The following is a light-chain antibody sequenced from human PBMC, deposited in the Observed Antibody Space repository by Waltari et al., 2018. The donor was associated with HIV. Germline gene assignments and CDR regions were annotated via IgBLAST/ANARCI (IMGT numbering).Light chain of an antibody. Sequence: QSALTQPPSASGSPGQSVTISCNGPSSDVGGNNYVSWYQQYPGKAPRLMIYEVYKRPSGVPHRFSGSKSGNTASLTVSGLQAEDEANYYCSSYAGINTYVLFGGGTKLTVL. CDR1: SSDVGGNNY. CDR2: EVY. CDR3: SSYAGINTYVL. V-gene: IGLV2-8*01. J-gene: IGLJ2*01.